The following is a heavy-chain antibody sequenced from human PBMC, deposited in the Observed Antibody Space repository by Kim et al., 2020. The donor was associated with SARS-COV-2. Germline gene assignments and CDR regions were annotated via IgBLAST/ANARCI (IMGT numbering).Heavy chain of an antibody. J-gene: IGHJ6*02. V-gene: IGHV1-2*02. CDR2: VDPSGGGA. CDR3: ARGGGGLAV. Sequence: ASVKVSCKASGYTFSDYYIHWVRQAPGQGPEWMGWVDPSGGGAKYAPKFQGRVTMTWDTSISTVYMEVNRLSSDDTAVYYCARGGGGLAVWGRGTTVTVTS. CDR1: GYTFSDYY.